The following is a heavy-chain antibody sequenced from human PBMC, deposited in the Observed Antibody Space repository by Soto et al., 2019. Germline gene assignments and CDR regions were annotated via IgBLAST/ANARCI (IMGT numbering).Heavy chain of an antibody. CDR2: ISYDGRKK. CDR3: VRAPHGMDV. J-gene: IGHJ6*02. V-gene: IGHV3-30*04. Sequence: QEQLVESGGGVVQPGRSLRLSCVASGFMFSSYAMHWVRQAPGKGLEGVAVISYDGRKKYYTDSVKGRYTISRDDSKNSLYLQMNSLSVGDTAVYYCVRAPHGMDVWGQGTTVTVSS. CDR1: GFMFSSYA.